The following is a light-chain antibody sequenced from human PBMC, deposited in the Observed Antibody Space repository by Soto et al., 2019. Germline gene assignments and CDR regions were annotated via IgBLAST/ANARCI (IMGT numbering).Light chain of an antibody. CDR2: GAS. Sequence: EIMMTQSLATLSVSPGERATLSCRASQSVSSNLAWYQQKPGQAPRLLIYGASTRATGIPARFSGSGSGTEFTLTISSLQSEDFAVYYCQQYDNWPPLAFGGGTKVEIK. J-gene: IGKJ4*01. CDR3: QQYDNWPPLA. V-gene: IGKV3-15*01. CDR1: QSVSSN.